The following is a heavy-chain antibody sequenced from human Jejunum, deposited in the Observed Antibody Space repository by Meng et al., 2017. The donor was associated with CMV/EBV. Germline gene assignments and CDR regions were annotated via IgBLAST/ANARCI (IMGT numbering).Heavy chain of an antibody. Sequence: LGLSWPASGFSFSTYGMTWVRQAPGKGLEWVAIINSDGGRIFYADSVKGRFTISRDNSKNTLYLQMSSLRAEDTAIYYCARGSDFDFWGQGTLVTVSS. D-gene: IGHD6-6*01. V-gene: IGHV3-23*03. J-gene: IGHJ4*02. CDR2: INSDGGRI. CDR3: ARGSDFDF. CDR1: GFSFSTYG.